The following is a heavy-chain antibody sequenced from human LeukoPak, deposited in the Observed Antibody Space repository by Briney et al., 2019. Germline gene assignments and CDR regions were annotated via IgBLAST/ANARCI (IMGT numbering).Heavy chain of an antibody. CDR2: ISWNSGYI. Sequence: GRSLRLSCAASGFTFDNYAMHWVRQAPGKGLEGLSIISWNSGYIGYADSVKGRFTISRDNAKKSLDLQMNSLRAEDTAFYYCAKVRGTYSSGYFFDYWGQGPLVTVSS. V-gene: IGHV3-9*01. CDR3: AKVRGTYSSGYFFDY. D-gene: IGHD6-19*01. J-gene: IGHJ4*02. CDR1: GFTFDNYA.